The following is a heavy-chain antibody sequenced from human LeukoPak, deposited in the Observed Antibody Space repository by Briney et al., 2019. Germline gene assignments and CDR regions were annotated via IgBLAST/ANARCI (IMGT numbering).Heavy chain of an antibody. CDR3: ARVPSSGGSGSFDY. Sequence: GASVKVSCKASGYTFTSYGISWVRQAPGQGLEWMGWISAYNGNTNYAQKLQGRVTMATDTSTSTAYMELRSLRSDDTAVYYCARVPSSGGSGSFDYWGQGTLVTVSS. V-gene: IGHV1-18*01. D-gene: IGHD3-10*01. CDR1: GYTFTSYG. J-gene: IGHJ4*02. CDR2: ISAYNGNT.